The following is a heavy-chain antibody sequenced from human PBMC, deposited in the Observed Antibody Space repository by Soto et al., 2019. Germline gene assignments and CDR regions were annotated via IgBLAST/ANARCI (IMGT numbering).Heavy chain of an antibody. CDR1: GFTFSTND. D-gene: IGHD3-10*01. V-gene: IGHV1-8*01. CDR2: MNANVDAT. Sequence: ASVNVSCKASGFTFSTNDINWVRQAPGQGLQWMGWMNANVDATDSPQEFKGRVTMTWNASISTAYMELSNLKSDDTAVYYCAREVVDGSSLWLDPWGQGTLVTVSS. J-gene: IGHJ5*02. CDR3: AREVVDGSSLWLDP.